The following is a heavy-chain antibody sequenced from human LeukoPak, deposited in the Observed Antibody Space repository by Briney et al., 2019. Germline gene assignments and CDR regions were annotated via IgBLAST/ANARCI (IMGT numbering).Heavy chain of an antibody. CDR3: ARGGDGYNYVDY. CDR2: IYYSGST. V-gene: IGHV4-39*07. D-gene: IGHD5-24*01. CDR1: GGSISSSSYY. Sequence: SETLSLTCTVSGGSISSSSYYWGWIRQPPGKGLEWIGSIYYSGSTYYNPSLKSRVTISVDASKNQFSLKLSSVTAADTAVYYCARGGDGYNYVDYWGQGTLVTVSS. J-gene: IGHJ4*02.